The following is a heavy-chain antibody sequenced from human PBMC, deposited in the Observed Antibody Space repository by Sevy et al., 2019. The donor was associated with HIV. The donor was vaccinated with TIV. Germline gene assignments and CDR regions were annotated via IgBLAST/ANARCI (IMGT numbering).Heavy chain of an antibody. CDR1: GYSFTSHW. D-gene: IGHD3-22*01. Sequence: GESLKISCEGSGYSFTSHWIGWVRHMPGKGLEWMGIIYPDDSETRYSPSFHGQVTLSADKSISTAYLQWSSLKASDTAMYYCATSRSGYFDSSGYYIYWGQGTMVTVSS. J-gene: IGHJ4*02. CDR2: IYPDDSET. V-gene: IGHV5-51*01. CDR3: ATSRSGYFDSSGYYIY.